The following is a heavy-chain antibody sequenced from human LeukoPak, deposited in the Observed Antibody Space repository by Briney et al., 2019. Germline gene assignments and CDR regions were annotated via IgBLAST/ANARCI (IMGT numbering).Heavy chain of an antibody. V-gene: IGHV3-23*01. Sequence: PGGSLRLSCAASGFTFSSYAMSWVRQAPGKGLEWVSAISGSGGSTYYADSVKGRFTISRDNSKNTLYLQMNSLRAEDTAVYYCARDSVRMNIRYPFDYWGQGTLVTVSS. CDR2: ISGSGGST. J-gene: IGHJ4*02. D-gene: IGHD3-9*01. CDR3: ARDSVRMNIRYPFDY. CDR1: GFTFSSYA.